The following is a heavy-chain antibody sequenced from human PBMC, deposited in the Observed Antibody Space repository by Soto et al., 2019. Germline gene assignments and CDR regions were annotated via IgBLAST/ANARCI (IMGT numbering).Heavy chain of an antibody. J-gene: IGHJ6*04. CDR1: GFSFRTYW. CDR2: INNDGSST. D-gene: IGHD7-27*01. V-gene: IGHV3-74*01. Sequence: EVQLVESGGGLVQPGGSLRLSCAASGFSFRTYWMQSARQAPGKGLEWVSRINNDGSSTDYADSVKGRFTISRDNAKDTLYLQMNSLRAEDKATYYCAMGTMDVWGTGTTVTVSS. CDR3: AMGTMDV.